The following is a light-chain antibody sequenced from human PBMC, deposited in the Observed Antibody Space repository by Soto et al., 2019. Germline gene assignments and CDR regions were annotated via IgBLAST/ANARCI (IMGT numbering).Light chain of an antibody. J-gene: IGLJ2*01. CDR1: SSNIGSNY. V-gene: IGLV1-51*01. CDR3: GTWDSSLSAGV. Sequence: QAVLTQPPSVSAAPGQRVTISCSGSSSNIGSNYVSWYQQLPGTAPKLLIYDNTKRPSGVLDRFSGSKSGTSATLGITGLQNGDEADYYCGTWDSSLSAGVFGGGTKLTVL. CDR2: DNT.